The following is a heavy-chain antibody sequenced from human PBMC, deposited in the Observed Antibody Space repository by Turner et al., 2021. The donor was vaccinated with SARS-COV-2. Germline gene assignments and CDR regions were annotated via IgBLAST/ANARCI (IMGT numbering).Heavy chain of an antibody. CDR3: ARKTYGADRDY. CDR1: GFTVSNNY. V-gene: IGHV3-53*04. D-gene: IGHD4-17*01. J-gene: IGHJ4*02. Sequence: EVQLVESGGGLVQPGGSLRLSCAVSGFTVSNNYMSWVRQAPGKWLDWFSVIYSGVHTFFAVSVKGRFTISRDSSKNTLDLQMNSLRPEDTAVYYCARKTYGADRDYWGQGTLVTVSS. CDR2: IYSGVHT.